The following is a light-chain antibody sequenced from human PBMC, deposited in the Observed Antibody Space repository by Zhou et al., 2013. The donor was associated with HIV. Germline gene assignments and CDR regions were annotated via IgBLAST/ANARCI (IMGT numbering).Light chain of an antibody. J-gene: IGKJ4*02. V-gene: IGKV1-39*01. CDR1: QGIGNY. CDR3: QQYYSTPXST. CDR2: AAS. Sequence: DIQMTQSPSSLSASIGDRVTITCRASQGIGNYLAWYQQQPGKVPRLLISAASRLQSGVPSRFSGSGSGTDFTLTITSLQSEDFATYYCQQYYSTPXSTFGGTERGGX.